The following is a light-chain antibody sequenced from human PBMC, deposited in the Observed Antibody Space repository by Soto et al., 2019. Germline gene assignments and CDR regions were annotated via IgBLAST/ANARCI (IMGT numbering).Light chain of an antibody. V-gene: IGKV1-33*01. CDR3: QQYGSTPCT. J-gene: IGKJ1*01. CDR1: QNLNVF. CDR2: DAF. Sequence: DIQMTQSPSTLSASVGDRITITCQASQNLNVFLNWYQQKPGKAPKLLIYDAFNLQAGVPSRFSGSGSGSDFTLTIYSLEPEDVAVYYCQQYGSTPCTFGQGTKLEIK.